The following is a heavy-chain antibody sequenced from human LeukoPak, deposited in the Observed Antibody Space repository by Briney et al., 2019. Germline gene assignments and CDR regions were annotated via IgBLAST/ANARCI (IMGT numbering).Heavy chain of an antibody. D-gene: IGHD3-22*01. Sequence: ASVKVSCKASGYTFTSYGISWVRQAPGQGLEWMGWISAYNGNTNYAQKLQGRVTMTTDTSTSTAYMELRSLRSDDTAVYYCARGGYYDSSGYYSDFDYWGQGTLVTVSS. CDR2: ISAYNGNT. CDR1: GYTFTSYG. CDR3: ARGGYYDSSGYYSDFDY. V-gene: IGHV1-18*01. J-gene: IGHJ4*02.